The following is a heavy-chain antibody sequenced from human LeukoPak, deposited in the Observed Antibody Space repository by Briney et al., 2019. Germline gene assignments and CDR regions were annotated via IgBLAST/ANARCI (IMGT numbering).Heavy chain of an antibody. Sequence: GGSLRLSYAASGFTFSSYAMSWVRQAPGKGLEWVSGISGSGGSTYYADSVKGRFTISRDNAKNSLYLQMNSLRAEDTAVYYCAKLSMIVVVITDFDYWGQGTLVTVSS. D-gene: IGHD3-22*01. CDR1: GFTFSSYA. J-gene: IGHJ4*02. V-gene: IGHV3-23*01. CDR2: ISGSGGST. CDR3: AKLSMIVVVITDFDY.